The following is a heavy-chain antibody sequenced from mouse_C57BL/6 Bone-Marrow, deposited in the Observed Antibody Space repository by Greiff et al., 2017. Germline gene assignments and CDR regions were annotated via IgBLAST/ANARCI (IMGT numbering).Heavy chain of an antibody. D-gene: IGHD2-3*01. CDR3: ARRGHGYYVGYYAMDY. Sequence: VQLQQPGAELVRPGSSVKLSCKASGYTFTSYWMDWVKQRPGQGLEWIGNIYPSDSETHYNQKFKDKATLTVDKSSSTAYMQLSSLTSEDSAVYYCARRGHGYYVGYYAMDYWGQGTSVTVSS. CDR2: IYPSDSET. V-gene: IGHV1-61*01. J-gene: IGHJ4*01. CDR1: GYTFTSYW.